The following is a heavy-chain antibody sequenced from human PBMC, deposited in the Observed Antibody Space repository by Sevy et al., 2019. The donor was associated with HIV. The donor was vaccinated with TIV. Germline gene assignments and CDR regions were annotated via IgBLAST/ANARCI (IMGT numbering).Heavy chain of an antibody. V-gene: IGHV4-31*03. CDR2: IYYSGST. J-gene: IGHJ6*02. Sequence: SETLSLTCTVSGGSISSGGYYWSWIRQHPGKGLEWIGYIYYSGSTYYNPSLKSRVNISVDTSKNQFSLKLSSVTAADTAVYYCARALYYDFWSGHAYGMDVWGQGTTVTVSS. D-gene: IGHD3-3*01. CDR1: GGSISSGGYY. CDR3: ARALYYDFWSGHAYGMDV.